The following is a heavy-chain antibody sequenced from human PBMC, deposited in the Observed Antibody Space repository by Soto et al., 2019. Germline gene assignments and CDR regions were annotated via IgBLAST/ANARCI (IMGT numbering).Heavy chain of an antibody. CDR3: ARQGNSTVYGFIES. CDR2: IAPSDSYS. Sequence: PGEPPKISCKASGNTFTTHSITWVRQMPGKGLEWMGRIAPSDSYSDYSPSFQGHVTISVDKSISTAYLKWSGLKAADAAIYYCARQGNSTVYGFIESWSQGTLVTVSS. D-gene: IGHD4-17*01. J-gene: IGHJ5*01. V-gene: IGHV5-10-1*01. CDR1: GNTFTTHS.